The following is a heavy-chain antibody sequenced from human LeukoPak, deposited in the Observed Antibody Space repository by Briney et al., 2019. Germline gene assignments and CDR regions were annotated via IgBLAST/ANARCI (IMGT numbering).Heavy chain of an antibody. J-gene: IGHJ6*02. CDR1: GGSISSGDYY. CDR3: ARSYYYYYGMDV. V-gene: IGHV4-30-4*01. CDR2: IYYSGST. Sequence: SETLSLTSTVSGGSISSGDYYWSWIRQPPGKGLEWIGYIYYSGSTYYNPSLKSRVTISVDTSKNQFSLKLSSVTAADTAVYYCARSYYYYYGMDVWGQGTTVTVSS.